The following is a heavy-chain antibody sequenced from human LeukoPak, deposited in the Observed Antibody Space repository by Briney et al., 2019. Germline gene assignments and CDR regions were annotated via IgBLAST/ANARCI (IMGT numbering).Heavy chain of an antibody. CDR3: TRDSHGGVDY. CDR1: GFTFNSYW. Sequence: GGSLRLSCAASGFTFNSYWMHWVRQAPGMGLEWVSRTNGDGTDTIYAASVKGRFTISRDNAKNTLYLQMNSLRAEDTAVYYCTRDSHGGVDYWGQGTLVTVSS. J-gene: IGHJ4*02. D-gene: IGHD3-10*01. CDR2: TNGDGTDT. V-gene: IGHV3-74*01.